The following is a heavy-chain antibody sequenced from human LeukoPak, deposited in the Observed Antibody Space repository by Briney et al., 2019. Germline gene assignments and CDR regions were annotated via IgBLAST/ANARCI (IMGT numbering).Heavy chain of an antibody. CDR1: GFTFSSYG. Sequence: GGSLRLSCAASGFTFSSYGMHWVRQAPGKGLEWVAVIWYDGSNKYYADSVKGRFTISRDNSKNTLYLQMNSLRAEDTAVYYCARDLSYYDSSGWGAFDIWGQGTMVTVSS. D-gene: IGHD3-22*01. CDR3: ARDLSYYDSSGWGAFDI. J-gene: IGHJ3*02. V-gene: IGHV3-33*01. CDR2: IWYDGSNK.